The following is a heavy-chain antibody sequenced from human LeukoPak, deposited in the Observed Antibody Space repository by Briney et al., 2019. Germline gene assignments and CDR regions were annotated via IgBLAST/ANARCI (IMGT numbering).Heavy chain of an antibody. V-gene: IGHV1-46*01. D-gene: IGHD3-3*01. CDR1: GYTFTSYD. CDR2: INPSGGST. Sequence: GASVKVSCKASGYTFTSYDINWVRQAPGQGLEWMGIINPSGGSTSYAQKFQGRVTMTRDTSTSTVYMELSSLRSEDTAVYYCARDYGSTIFGVVFDAFDIWGQGTMVTVSS. CDR3: ARDYGSTIFGVVFDAFDI. J-gene: IGHJ3*02.